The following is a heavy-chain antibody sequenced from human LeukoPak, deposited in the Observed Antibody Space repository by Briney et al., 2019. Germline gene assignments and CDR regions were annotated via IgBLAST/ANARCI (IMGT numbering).Heavy chain of an antibody. CDR2: IYPGDCDV. CDR1: GYSFSSYW. Sequence: PGESLKLSCKGSGYSFSSYWIGWVRRTPGKGLEWMWIIYPGDCDVRYGPSVEGQVTISADKSNSTAYLQLSSLRASDTAVYYCACSCGRSGWYYVNDWGQGTLVTVSS. D-gene: IGHD6-19*01. CDR3: ACSCGRSGWYYVND. J-gene: IGHJ4*02. V-gene: IGHV5-51*03.